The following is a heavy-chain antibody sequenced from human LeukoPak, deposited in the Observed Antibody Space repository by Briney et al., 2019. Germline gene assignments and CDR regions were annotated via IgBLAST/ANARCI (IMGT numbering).Heavy chain of an antibody. CDR2: ISGSGGST. V-gene: IGHV3-23*01. Sequence: GGSLRLSCAASGFTFSSYAMSWVRQAPGKGLVWVSAISGSGGSTYYADPVRGRVTISRDNSKNTLYLKMNSLRAQDTAVYYCAKYPQVPTLYYFDFWGEGTLDTVST. CDR3: AKYPQVPTLYYFDF. CDR1: GFTFSSYA. J-gene: IGHJ4*02. D-gene: IGHD2-2*01.